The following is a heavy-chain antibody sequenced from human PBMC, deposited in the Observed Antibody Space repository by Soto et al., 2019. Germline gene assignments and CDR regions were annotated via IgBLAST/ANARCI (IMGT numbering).Heavy chain of an antibody. Sequence: GGSLRLSCAASGFTFSSYGMHWFRQAPGKGLEWVAVIWYDGSNKYYADSVKGRFTISRDNSKNTLYLQMNSLRAEDTAVYYCAREGHAGGRSDYWGQGTLVTVSS. CDR2: IWYDGSNK. J-gene: IGHJ4*02. CDR1: GFTFSSYG. V-gene: IGHV3-33*01. D-gene: IGHD3-16*01. CDR3: AREGHAGGRSDY.